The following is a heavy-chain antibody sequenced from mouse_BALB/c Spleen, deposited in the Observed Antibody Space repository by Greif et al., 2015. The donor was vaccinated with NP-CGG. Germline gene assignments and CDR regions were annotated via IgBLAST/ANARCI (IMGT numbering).Heavy chain of an antibody. CDR3: TRHYYGYPFDY. J-gene: IGHJ2*01. CDR1: GFTFSNYW. D-gene: IGHD1-2*01. Sequence: DVQLVESGGGLVQPGGSMKLSCVASGFTFSNYWMNWVRQSPEKGLEWVAEIRLKSNNYATHYAESVKGRFTISRDDSKSSVYLQMNNLRAEDTGIYYCTRHYYGYPFDYWGQGTTLTVSS. V-gene: IGHV6-6*02. CDR2: IRLKSNNYAT.